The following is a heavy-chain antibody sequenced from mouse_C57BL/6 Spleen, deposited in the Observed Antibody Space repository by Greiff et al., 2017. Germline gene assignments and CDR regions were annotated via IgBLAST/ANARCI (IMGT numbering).Heavy chain of an antibody. Sequence: QVQLQQPGAELVKPGASVKMSCKASGYTFTSYWITWVKQRPGQGLEWIGRIYPGDGDTNYNGKFKGKATLTADKSSSTAYMHISSLTSEDSAVYFCARTTTVVATRYFDVGGTGTTVTVSS. J-gene: IGHJ1*03. D-gene: IGHD1-1*01. CDR3: ARTTTVVATRYFDV. CDR1: GYTFTSYW. CDR2: IYPGDGDT. V-gene: IGHV1-82*01.